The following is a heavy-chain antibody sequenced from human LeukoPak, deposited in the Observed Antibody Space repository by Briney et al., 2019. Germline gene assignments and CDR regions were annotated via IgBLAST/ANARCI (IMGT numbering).Heavy chain of an antibody. CDR1: GYTLTSYG. CDR3: ARDVVTAIHEY. V-gene: IGHV1-18*01. CDR2: ISGYNGNT. D-gene: IGHD2-21*02. J-gene: IGHJ4*02. Sequence: ASVNVSCKASGYTLTSYGISWVRQAPGQGLEWVGWISGYNGNTNYAQKFQGRVTMTSDTSTTTAYMELKSLRSDDTAVYYCARDVVTAIHEYWGQGTQVTVSS.